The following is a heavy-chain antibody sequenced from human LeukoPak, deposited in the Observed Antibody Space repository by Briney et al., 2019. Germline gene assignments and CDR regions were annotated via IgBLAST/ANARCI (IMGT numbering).Heavy chain of an antibody. D-gene: IGHD2-21*02. J-gene: IGHJ5*01. V-gene: IGHV3-74*01. CDR2: IDDVGSGT. CDR1: GFTFTKAW. Sequence: GGSLRLSCAASGFTFTKAWMSWVRQAPGKGLVWVSRIDDVGSGTSYADSVKGRFTISRDDAKNTVYLQMNSLRAEDTAVYYCATVFDFWGQGTLVTVSS. CDR3: ATVFDF.